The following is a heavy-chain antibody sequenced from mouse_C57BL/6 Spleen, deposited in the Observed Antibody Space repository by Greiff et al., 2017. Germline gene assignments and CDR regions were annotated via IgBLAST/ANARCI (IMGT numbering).Heavy chain of an antibody. V-gene: IGHV1-81*01. J-gene: IGHJ4*01. CDR2: IYPRSGNT. D-gene: IGHD2-3*01. CDR1: GYTFTSYG. CDR3: ARRGDGYHYAMDY. Sequence: VQLQESGAELARPGASVKLSCKASGYTFTSYGISWVKQRTGQGLEWIGEIYPRSGNTYYNEKFKGKATLTAAKSSSTAYMELRSLTSEDSAVYFCARRGDGYHYAMDYWGQGTSVTVSS.